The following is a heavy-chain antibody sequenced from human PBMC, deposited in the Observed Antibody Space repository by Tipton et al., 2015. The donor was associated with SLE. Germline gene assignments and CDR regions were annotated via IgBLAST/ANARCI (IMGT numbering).Heavy chain of an antibody. CDR2: IRYDGSNK. Sequence: SLRLSCAASGFTFSSYGMHWVRQAPGKGLEWVAFIRYDGSNKYYADSVKGRFTISRDNSKNTLYLQMNSLRAEDTAVYYCAKDLDYDLGYFDYWGQGTLVTVSS. D-gene: IGHD3-16*01. V-gene: IGHV3-30*02. CDR1: GFTFSSYG. CDR3: AKDLDYDLGYFDY. J-gene: IGHJ4*02.